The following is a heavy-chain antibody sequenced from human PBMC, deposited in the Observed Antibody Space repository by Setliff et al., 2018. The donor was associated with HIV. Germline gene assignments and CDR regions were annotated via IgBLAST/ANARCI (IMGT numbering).Heavy chain of an antibody. CDR1: GYTFENYG. Sequence: GSLRLSCGGFGYTFENYGMSWFRQTPGKGLEWVSYINSRSDTIYYADSVKGRFTISRDNARNSLYLQMNSLRVEDTALYYCAKFEYSTSSQGYWGQGALVTVSS. CDR2: INSRSDTI. J-gene: IGHJ1*01. CDR3: AKFEYSTSSQGY. V-gene: IGHV3-48*01. D-gene: IGHD6-13*01.